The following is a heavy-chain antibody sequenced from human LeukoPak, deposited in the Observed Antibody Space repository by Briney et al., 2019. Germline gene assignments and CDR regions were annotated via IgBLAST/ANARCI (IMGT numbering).Heavy chain of an antibody. CDR2: ISAYNGNT. Sequence: ASVKVSCKASGYTFTSYGISWVGQAPGQGGEWMGWISAYNGNTNYAQKLQGRVTMTTDTSTSTAYMELRSLRSDDTAVYYCARDIVGATYAFDIWGQGTMVTVSS. D-gene: IGHD1-26*01. J-gene: IGHJ3*02. CDR3: ARDIVGATYAFDI. V-gene: IGHV1-18*01. CDR1: GYTFTSYG.